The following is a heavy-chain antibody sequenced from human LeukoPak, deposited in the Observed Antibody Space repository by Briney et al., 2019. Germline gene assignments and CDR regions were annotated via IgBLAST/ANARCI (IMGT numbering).Heavy chain of an antibody. Sequence: SQTLSLTCTVSGGSISSGGYYWSWIRQPPGKGLEWIGYIYHSGSTYYNPSLKSRVTISVDRSKNHFSLKLSSVTAADTAMYYCARNPWEYDYWGQGTLVTVSS. V-gene: IGHV4-30-2*01. D-gene: IGHD1-26*01. J-gene: IGHJ4*02. CDR3: ARNPWEYDY. CDR1: GGSISSGGYY. CDR2: IYHSGST.